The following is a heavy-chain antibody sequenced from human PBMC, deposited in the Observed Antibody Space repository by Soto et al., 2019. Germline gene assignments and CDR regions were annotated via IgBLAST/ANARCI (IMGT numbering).Heavy chain of an antibody. CDR1: GYTFTSYD. V-gene: IGHV1-8*01. J-gene: IGHJ6*02. CDR3: ARGGEEYYYYGMDV. D-gene: IGHD3-10*01. CDR2: MNPNSGNT. Sequence: GASVKVSCKASGYTFTSYDINWVRQATGQGLEWMGWMNPNSGNTGYAQKFQGRVTMTRNTSISTAYMELSSLRSEDTAVYYCARGGEEYYYYGMDVWGQGTTVTVSS.